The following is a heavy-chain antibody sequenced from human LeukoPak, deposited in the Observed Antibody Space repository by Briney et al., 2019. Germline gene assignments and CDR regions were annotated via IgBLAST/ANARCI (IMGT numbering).Heavy chain of an antibody. J-gene: IGHJ4*02. D-gene: IGHD3-22*01. V-gene: IGHV3-64*01. CDR3: ARSYYYDSSGYPYYFDY. Sequence: GGSLRLSCAASGFTFSSYAMHWVRQAPGKGLEYVSAISSNGGSTYYANSVKSRFTISRDNSKNTLYLQMGSLRAEDMAVYYCARSYYYDSSGYPYYFDYWGQGTLVTVSS. CDR1: GFTFSSYA. CDR2: ISSNGGST.